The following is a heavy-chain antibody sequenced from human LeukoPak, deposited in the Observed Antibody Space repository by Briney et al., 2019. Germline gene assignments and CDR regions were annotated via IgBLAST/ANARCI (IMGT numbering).Heavy chain of an antibody. CDR2: INSDGSST. CDR3: AKVGLNSSSWYGGLFDY. CDR1: GFTFSSYW. D-gene: IGHD6-13*01. V-gene: IGHV3-74*01. J-gene: IGHJ4*02. Sequence: GGSLRLSCAASGFTFSSYWMHWVRQAPGKGLVWVSRINSDGSSTSYADSVKGRFTISRDNAKNTLYLQMNSLRAEDTAVYYCAKVGLNSSSWYGGLFDYWGQGTLVTVSS.